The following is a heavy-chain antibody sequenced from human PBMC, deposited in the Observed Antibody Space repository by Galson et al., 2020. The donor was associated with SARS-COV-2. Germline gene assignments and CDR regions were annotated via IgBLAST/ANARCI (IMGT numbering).Heavy chain of an antibody. CDR3: ARAGYYYPTFDY. Sequence: GGSLRLSCTASGFIFSSYWMSWVRQAPGKGLEWVASIKQDASEKYYVDSVKGRFIISRDNAKNSLYLQMNSLRAEDTAVYYCARAGYYYPTFDYWGQGTLVTVSS. J-gene: IGHJ4*02. CDR2: IKQDASEK. D-gene: IGHD3-22*01. CDR1: GFIFSSYW. V-gene: IGHV3-7*04.